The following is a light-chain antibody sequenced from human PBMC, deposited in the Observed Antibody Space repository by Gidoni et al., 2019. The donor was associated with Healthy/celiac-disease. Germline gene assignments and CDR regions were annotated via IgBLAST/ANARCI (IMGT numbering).Light chain of an antibody. CDR1: QSVSSY. CDR3: QQRSNWWT. V-gene: IGKV3-11*01. CDR2: DAS. Sequence: EIVLTQSPATLSLSPGARATLSCRASQSVSSYLAWYQQKPGQAPRLLIYDASNRATGITARFSGSGSWTDFTLTISSLEPEDFAVYYCQQRSNWWTFGQGTKVEIK. J-gene: IGKJ1*01.